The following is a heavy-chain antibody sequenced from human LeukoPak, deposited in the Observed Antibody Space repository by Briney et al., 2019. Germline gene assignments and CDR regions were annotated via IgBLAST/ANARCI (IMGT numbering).Heavy chain of an antibody. CDR3: AKDRIVATSFYYYYYMDV. V-gene: IGHV3-72*01. J-gene: IGHJ6*03. CDR1: GFIFSDHY. CDR2: ARNKATSYTT. D-gene: IGHD5-12*01. Sequence: GGSLRLSCAASGFIFSDHYMDWVRQAPGKGLEWVGRARNKATSYTTEYAASVKGRFTISRDDSKNSLYLQMNSLRVEDTAVYYCAKDRIVATSFYYYYYMDVWGKGTTVTISS.